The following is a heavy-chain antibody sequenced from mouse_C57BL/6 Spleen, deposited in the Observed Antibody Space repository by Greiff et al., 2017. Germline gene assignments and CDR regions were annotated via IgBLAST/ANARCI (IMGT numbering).Heavy chain of an antibody. CDR3: ARSTMVTTDD. CDR1: GYTFTSYW. CDR2: IYPGSGST. V-gene: IGHV1-55*01. D-gene: IGHD2-2*01. Sequence: QVQLQQPGAELVKPGASVKMSCKASGYTFTSYWITWVKQRPGQGLEWIGDIYPGSGSTNYNEKFKSKATLTVDTSSSTAYMQLSSLTSEDAAVYYCARSTMVTTDDWGQGTTLTVSS. J-gene: IGHJ2*01.